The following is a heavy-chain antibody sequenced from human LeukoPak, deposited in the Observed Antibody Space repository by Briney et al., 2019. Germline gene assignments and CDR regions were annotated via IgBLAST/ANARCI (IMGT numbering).Heavy chain of an antibody. J-gene: IGHJ4*02. D-gene: IGHD1-7*01. V-gene: IGHV4-34*01. CDR3: ARVNITETRPFDY. Sequence: SETLSLTCGVYGGSFSGYYWSWIRQPPGKGLEWIGEINHSGSTSYNPSLKSRVTISVDTSKNQFSLKLSSVTAADPAVYYCARVNITETRPFDYGGREPRATVPS. CDR1: GGSFSGYY. CDR2: INHSGST.